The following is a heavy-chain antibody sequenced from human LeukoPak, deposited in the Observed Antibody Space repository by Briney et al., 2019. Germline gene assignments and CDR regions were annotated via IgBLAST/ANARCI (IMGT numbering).Heavy chain of an antibody. Sequence: SVKVSCKASGGTFSSYAISWVRQAPGQGLEWMGGIIPIFGTANYAQKFQGRVTITADESTSTAYMELSSLRSEDTAVYYCARGQGRAPHFRAGMDVWGQGTTVTVSS. CDR3: ARGQGRAPHFRAGMDV. CDR2: IIPIFGTA. V-gene: IGHV1-69*13. CDR1: GGTFSSYA. J-gene: IGHJ6*02. D-gene: IGHD3-3*02.